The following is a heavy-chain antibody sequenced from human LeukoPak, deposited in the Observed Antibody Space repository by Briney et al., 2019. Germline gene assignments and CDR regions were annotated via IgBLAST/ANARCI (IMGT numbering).Heavy chain of an antibody. Sequence: GGSLRLSCAASGFSFSSYEMNWVRQAPGKGLEWVSAISGSGGSTYYADSVKGRFTISRDNSKNTLYLQMNSLRAEDTAVYYCAKDLGGGYMNFDYWGQGTLVTVSS. CDR2: ISGSGGST. J-gene: IGHJ4*02. D-gene: IGHD5-12*01. V-gene: IGHV3-23*01. CDR3: AKDLGGGYMNFDY. CDR1: GFSFSSYE.